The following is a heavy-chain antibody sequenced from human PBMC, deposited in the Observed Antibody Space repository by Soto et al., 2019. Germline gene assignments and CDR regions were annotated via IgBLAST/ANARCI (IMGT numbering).Heavy chain of an antibody. V-gene: IGHV6-1*01. CDR2: TYYRSNWRH. J-gene: IGHJ4*02. CDR1: GDSVSSNTAA. CDR3: ARGVAGSGFDF. Sequence: SQTLSLTCAVSGDSVSSNTAAWNWIRSSPSRGLEWLGRTYYRSNWRHDYAVSVKSRITVNPDTSKNHFSLQLNSVTPDDTAVYYCARGVAGSGFDFWGRGTRVTV. D-gene: IGHD6-19*01.